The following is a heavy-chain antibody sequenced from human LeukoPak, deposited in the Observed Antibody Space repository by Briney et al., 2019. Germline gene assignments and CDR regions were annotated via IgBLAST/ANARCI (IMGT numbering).Heavy chain of an antibody. Sequence: SETLSLTCAVYGGSFSGYYWSWIRQPPGKGLEWIGEINHSGSTDYNPSLKSRVTISVDTSKNQFSLKLSSVTAADTAVYYCARLGYTYYYYMDVWGKGTTVTVSS. V-gene: IGHV4-34*01. D-gene: IGHD2-2*02. CDR3: ARLGYTYYYYMDV. CDR2: INHSGST. J-gene: IGHJ6*03. CDR1: GGSFSGYY.